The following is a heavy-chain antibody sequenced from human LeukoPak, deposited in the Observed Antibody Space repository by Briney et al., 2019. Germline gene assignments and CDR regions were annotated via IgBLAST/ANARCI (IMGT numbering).Heavy chain of an antibody. J-gene: IGHJ5*02. CDR2: IYHSGST. CDR3: ARGGEAIFGVVTPYNWFDP. Sequence: SETLSLTCTVSGYSISSGYYSGWIRQPPGKGLEWIGSIYHSGSTYYNPSLKSRVTISVDTSKNQFSLKLSSVTAADTAVYYCARGGEAIFGVVTPYNWFDPWGQGTPVTVSS. CDR1: GYSISSGYY. V-gene: IGHV4-38-2*02. D-gene: IGHD3-3*01.